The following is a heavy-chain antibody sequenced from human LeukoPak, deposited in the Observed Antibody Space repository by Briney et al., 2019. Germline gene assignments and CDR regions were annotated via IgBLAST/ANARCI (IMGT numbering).Heavy chain of an antibody. J-gene: IGHJ6*02. D-gene: IGHD3-16*01. CDR1: GYTFTGYY. V-gene: IGHV1-2*02. CDR2: INPNSGGT. Sequence: ASVKVSCKASGYTFTGYYMHWVRQAPGQRLEWMGWINPNSGGTNYAQKFQGRVTMTRDTSISTAYMELSRLRSDDTAVYYCARAGMITFGGVPTNYYGMDVWGQGTTVTVSS. CDR3: ARAGMITFGGVPTNYYGMDV.